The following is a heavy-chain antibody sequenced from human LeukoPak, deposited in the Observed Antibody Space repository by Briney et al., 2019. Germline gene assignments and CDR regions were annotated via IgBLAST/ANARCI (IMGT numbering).Heavy chain of an antibody. V-gene: IGHV3-23*01. CDR1: GFTFSCYA. J-gene: IGHJ6*02. CDR3: AKGTAPTVKYGMDV. CDR2: ISGSGGST. D-gene: IGHD4-17*01. Sequence: GGSLRLSCAASGFTFSCYAMSWVRQAPGKGLEWVSAISGSGGSTYYADSVKGRFTISRDNSKNTLYLQMNSLRAEDTAVYYCAKGTAPTVKYGMDVWGQGTTVTVSS.